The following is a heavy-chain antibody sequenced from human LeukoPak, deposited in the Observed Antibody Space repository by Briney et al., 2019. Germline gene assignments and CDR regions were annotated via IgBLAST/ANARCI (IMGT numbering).Heavy chain of an antibody. CDR3: AKSRGPYCSGGSCCLNY. D-gene: IGHD2-15*01. Sequence: GGSLRLSCAASGFTFRSYAMSWVRQAPGKGLEWVSAISVSGGSTYYADSVKGRFTISRDTSKNTLYLQMNSLRAEDTAVYYCAKSRGPYCSGGSCCLNYWGQGTLVTVSS. CDR1: GFTFRSYA. CDR2: ISVSGGST. V-gene: IGHV3-23*01. J-gene: IGHJ4*02.